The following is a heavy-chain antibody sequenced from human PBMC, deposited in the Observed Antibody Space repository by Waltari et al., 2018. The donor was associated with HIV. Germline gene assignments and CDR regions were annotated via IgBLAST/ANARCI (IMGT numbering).Heavy chain of an antibody. J-gene: IGHJ3*02. CDR2: IYTSGST. D-gene: IGHD3-16*02. Sequence: QVQPEESGPGLVKPSETLSLTCTVSGGSISSYYWSWTRLPAGQGLEWIGRIYTSGSTNYNPSLKSRVTLSVDTSMNQFSLKLSSVTAADTAVYYCARGLRLGELSLYKYAFDIWGQGTMVTVSS. V-gene: IGHV4-4*07. CDR1: GGSISSYY. CDR3: ARGLRLGELSLYKYAFDI.